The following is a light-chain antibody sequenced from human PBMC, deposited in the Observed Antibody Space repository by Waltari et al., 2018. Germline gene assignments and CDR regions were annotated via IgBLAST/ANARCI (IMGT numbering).Light chain of an antibody. CDR2: WAS. Sequence: DIVMTQSPDSLAVSLGERATIHCKSSPNVLFISNNKNYLAWYQQKPGQAPKLLIYWASTRESGVPDRFSGSGSGTDFTLTISNLQAEDVAVYYCQQYYSTLPYTFGQGTKLEIK. V-gene: IGKV4-1*01. J-gene: IGKJ2*01. CDR1: PNVLFISNNKNY. CDR3: QQYYSTLPYT.